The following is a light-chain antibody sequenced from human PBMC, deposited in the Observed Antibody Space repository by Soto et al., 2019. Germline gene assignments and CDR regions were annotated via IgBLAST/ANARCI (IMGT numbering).Light chain of an antibody. CDR1: QSVSVN. V-gene: IGKV3-15*01. J-gene: IGKJ1*01. CDR2: GAS. Sequence: EIVMTQSPATLSASPGERATLFCRASQSVSVNLAWYQQKPGQAPRLLIYGASTRATGVPARFSGSGSGTDFTLTINCLQSEDCAVYYCQLENNWPPSTFGQGTKVEI. CDR3: QLENNWPPST.